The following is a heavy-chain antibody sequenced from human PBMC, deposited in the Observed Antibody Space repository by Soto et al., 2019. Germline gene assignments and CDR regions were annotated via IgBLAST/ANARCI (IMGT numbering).Heavy chain of an antibody. D-gene: IGHD4-17*01. V-gene: IGHV1-69*04. CDR3: ARDDYGDSNPYYYYYMDV. Sequence: GASVKVSCKASGGTFSSYTISWVRQAPGQGLEWMGRIIPILGIANYAQKFQGRVTITADKSTSTAYMELSSLRSEDTAVYYCARDDYGDSNPYYYYYMDVWGKGTTVTVSS. CDR1: GGTFSSYT. J-gene: IGHJ6*03. CDR2: IIPILGIA.